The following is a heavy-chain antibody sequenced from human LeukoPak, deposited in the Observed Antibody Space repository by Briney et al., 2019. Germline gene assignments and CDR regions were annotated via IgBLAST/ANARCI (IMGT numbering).Heavy chain of an antibody. CDR2: IKSKTDGGTT. V-gene: IGHV3-15*01. J-gene: IGHJ4*02. CDR3: TGPLDYFDY. Sequence: GGSLRLSCAASGFTFSSYAMSWVRQAPGKGLEWVGRIKSKTDGGTTDYAAPVKGRFTISRDDSKNTLYLQMNSLKTEDTAVYYCTGPLDYFDYWGQGTLVTVSS. CDR1: GFTFSSYA.